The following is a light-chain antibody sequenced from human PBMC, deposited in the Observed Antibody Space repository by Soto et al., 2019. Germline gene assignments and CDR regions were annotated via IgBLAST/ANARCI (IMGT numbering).Light chain of an antibody. V-gene: IGLV1-40*01. J-gene: IGLJ3*02. CDR3: QSYDSSLSGSGV. CDR1: SSNIGAGYD. Sequence: QSVLTQPPSVSGAPGQRVTISCSGSSSNIGAGYDVHWYQQLPGTAPKLLISANNIRPSGVPDRFSSSKSGTSASLAITGLQAEDEADYYCQSYDSSLSGSGVFGGGTKVTVL. CDR2: ANN.